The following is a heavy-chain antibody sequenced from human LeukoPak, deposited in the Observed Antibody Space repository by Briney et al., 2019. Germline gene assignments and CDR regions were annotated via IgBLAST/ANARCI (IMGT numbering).Heavy chain of an antibody. V-gene: IGHV3-21*01. CDR3: ARISSSWHYFDY. CDR2: ISSSSGCI. Sequence: PGGSLRLSCAASGFTFSSYSMNWVRQAPGKGLEWVSSISSSSGCIYYADSVKGRFTISRDNAKNSLFLQMNSLRAEDTAVYYCARISSSWHYFDYWGQGTLVTVSS. J-gene: IGHJ4*02. D-gene: IGHD6-13*01. CDR1: GFTFSSYS.